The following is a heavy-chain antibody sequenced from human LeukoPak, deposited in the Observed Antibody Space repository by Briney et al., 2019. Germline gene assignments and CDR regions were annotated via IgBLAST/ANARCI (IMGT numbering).Heavy chain of an antibody. J-gene: IGHJ5*02. V-gene: IGHV4-59*11. CDR1: GGSISSHY. CDR3: ARRKYCSGGSCYGWWFDP. CDR2: IYYSGST. Sequence: SETLSLTCTVSGGSISSHYWSWIRQPPGKGLEWIGYIYYSGSTNYNPSLKSRVTISVETSKDQFSLKLSSVTAADTAVYYCARRKYCSGGSCYGWWFDPWGQGTLVTVSS. D-gene: IGHD2-15*01.